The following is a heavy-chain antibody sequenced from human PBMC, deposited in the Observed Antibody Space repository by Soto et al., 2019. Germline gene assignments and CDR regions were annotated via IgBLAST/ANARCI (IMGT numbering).Heavy chain of an antibody. J-gene: IGHJ4*02. CDR3: AKAKGSCDPTRSDQ. CDR2: FGVDYVT. V-gene: IGHV3-23*01. D-gene: IGHD1-26*01. CDR1: GFSFSNYA. Sequence: EVQLLESGGGLIQPGGSLRLSCATFGFSFSNYAMRWVRQAPGKGLEWVSGFGVDYVTYYEDSGRGRFTISRDNSKNTLYLQMNSLRAEDTALYYCAKAKGSCDPTRSDQWGQGTLVTVSS.